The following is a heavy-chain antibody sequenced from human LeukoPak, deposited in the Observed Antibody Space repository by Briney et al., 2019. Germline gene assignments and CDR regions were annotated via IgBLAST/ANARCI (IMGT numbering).Heavy chain of an antibody. CDR2: VYTTGST. D-gene: IGHD3-16*01. CDR3: VRGSSMNTFPFDS. J-gene: IGHJ4*02. Sequence: SETLSLTCTVSGGSISFYYWSWIRQPAGKGLEWVGRVYTTGSTSYNPSLVSRVTMSVDTSKNQFSLRLHSVTAADTAVYYRVRGSSMNTFPFDSWGQGTLVTVSS. V-gene: IGHV4-4*07. CDR1: GGSISFYY.